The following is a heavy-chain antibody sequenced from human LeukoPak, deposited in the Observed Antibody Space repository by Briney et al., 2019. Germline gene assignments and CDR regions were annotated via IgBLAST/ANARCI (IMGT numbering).Heavy chain of an antibody. CDR1: GFTFSNAW. D-gene: IGHD6-19*01. J-gene: IGHJ4*02. CDR3: ARDLGYSSGPNY. V-gene: IGHV3-21*01. CDR2: ISGGSSFT. Sequence: GGSLRLSCAASGFTFSNAWMSWVRQAPGKGLEWVSYISGGSSFTYYVDSVKGRFTISRDNAKNSLYLQMNSLRAEDTAVYYCARDLGYSSGPNYWGQGTRVTVSS.